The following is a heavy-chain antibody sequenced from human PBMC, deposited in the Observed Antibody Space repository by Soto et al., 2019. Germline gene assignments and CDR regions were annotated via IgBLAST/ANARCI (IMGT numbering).Heavy chain of an antibody. CDR2: ISGSGGST. D-gene: IGHD2-2*01. V-gene: IGHV3-23*01. CDR1: GFTFSSYA. CDR3: AKDLSVVPAAIFWFDP. Sequence: PGGSLRLSCAASGFTFSSYAMSWVRQAPGKGLEWVSAISGSGGSTYYADSVKGRFTISRDNSKNTLYLQMNSLRAEDTAVYYCAKDLSVVPAAIFWFDPWGQGTLLTVSS. J-gene: IGHJ5*02.